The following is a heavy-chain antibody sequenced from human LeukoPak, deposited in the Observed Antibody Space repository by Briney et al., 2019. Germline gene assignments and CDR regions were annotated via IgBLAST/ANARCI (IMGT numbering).Heavy chain of an antibody. Sequence: ASVKVSCKASGYTFTAYGISWVRQAPGQGLEWMGWISANNGNTNYAQKVQGRVTMTRDMSTSTVYMELSSLRSEDTAVYYCARTHGYYYYMDVWGKGTTVTVSS. CDR2: ISANNGNT. CDR3: ARTHGYYYYMDV. J-gene: IGHJ6*03. V-gene: IGHV1-18*01. CDR1: GYTFTAYG.